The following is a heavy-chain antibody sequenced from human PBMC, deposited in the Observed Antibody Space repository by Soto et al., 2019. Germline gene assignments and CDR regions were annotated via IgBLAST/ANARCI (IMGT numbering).Heavy chain of an antibody. CDR3: ARDVPRMDV. CDR2: INTDNGNT. D-gene: IGHD2-2*01. Sequence: QVQLVQSGAELKKPGASVKVSCKTSGYSFAIYGINWVRQAPGQGLEWMGYINTDNGNTYYTQKFQGRVALPAAASTTTAYMELRSLRSDDTAVYYCARDVPRMDVWGQGTTVTVSS. J-gene: IGHJ6*02. V-gene: IGHV1-18*01. CDR1: GYSFAIYG.